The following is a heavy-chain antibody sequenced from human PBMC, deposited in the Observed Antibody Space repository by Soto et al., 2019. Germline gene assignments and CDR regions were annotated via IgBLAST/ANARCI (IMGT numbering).Heavy chain of an antibody. V-gene: IGHV1-46*01. CDR3: ARVRDYGDYGGLGY. CDR1: GYTFTSYY. D-gene: IGHD4-17*01. J-gene: IGHJ1*01. CDR2: INPSGGTT. Sequence: QVQLVQSGTEVKRPGASVKVSCKASGYTFTSYYIHWVRQAPGQGLEGMGIINPSGGTTSYAQKFQGRVTMTTDTSTTTVYMELSSLRSEDTAVYYCARVRDYGDYGGLGYWGQGTLVTVSS.